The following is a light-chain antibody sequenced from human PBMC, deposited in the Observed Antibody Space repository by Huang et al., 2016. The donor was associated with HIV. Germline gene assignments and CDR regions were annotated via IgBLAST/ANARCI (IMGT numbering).Light chain of an antibody. V-gene: IGKV3D-15*01. CDR3: QQYNNWPPWT. CDR2: GAS. J-gene: IGKJ1*01. Sequence: EIVMTQSPGTLSVSPGERATLSCRASQGVANNVAWYQQKPGQTPRLLIHGASTRATGIPARFSGSASGTEFTLTISSLQTEDLAIYYCQQYNNWPPWTFGQGT. CDR1: QGVANN.